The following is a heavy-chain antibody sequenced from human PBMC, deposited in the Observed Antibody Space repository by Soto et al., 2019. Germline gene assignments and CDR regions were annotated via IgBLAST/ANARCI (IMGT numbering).Heavy chain of an antibody. CDR3: ARETYYYDRSGYYTTPFDY. Sequence: QVQLQESGPGLVKPSETLSLTCTVSGGSVSSGSYYWSWIRQPPGKGLEWIGYIYYSGSTNYNPSLTSRVTISGEPSKNPSSQALSSVTAAETAVYYCARETYYYDRSGYYTTPFDYWGQGTLVTVSS. J-gene: IGHJ4*02. CDR2: IYYSGST. D-gene: IGHD3-22*01. V-gene: IGHV4-61*01. CDR1: GGSVSSGSYY.